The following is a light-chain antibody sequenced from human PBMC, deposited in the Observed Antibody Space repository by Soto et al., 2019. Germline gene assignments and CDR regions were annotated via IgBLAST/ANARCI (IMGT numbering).Light chain of an antibody. V-gene: IGLV1-51*01. CDR1: SSNIGGNS. J-gene: IGLJ1*01. CDR3: GSWDSSLSAYV. Sequence: QSVMTQPPSVSAAPGQKVTISCSGSSSNIGGNSVSWYQQLPGTAPKLLIYDDNKRTSGIPDRFSGSKSGTSATLGITGFQTGDEADYYCGSWDSSLSAYVFGTGTKRTV. CDR2: DDN.